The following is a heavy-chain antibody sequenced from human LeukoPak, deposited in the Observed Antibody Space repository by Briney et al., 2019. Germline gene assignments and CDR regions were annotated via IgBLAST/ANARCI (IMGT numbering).Heavy chain of an antibody. CDR1: GYRLTELS. Sequence: GASVKVSCKVSGYRLTELSRHWVRQAPGKGLEWLGGFDLVHGDTIYGQKFQGRVTMTEDTSTDTSYMELSSLGSEDTAVYFCTAGRAYSLLDFWGQGTLVIVSS. J-gene: IGHJ4*02. CDR3: TAGRAYSLLDF. V-gene: IGHV1-24*01. CDR2: FDLVHGDT. D-gene: IGHD5-18*01.